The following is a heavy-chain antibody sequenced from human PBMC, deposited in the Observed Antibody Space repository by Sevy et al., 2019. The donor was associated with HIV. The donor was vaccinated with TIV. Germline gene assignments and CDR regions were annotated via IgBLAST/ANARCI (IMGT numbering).Heavy chain of an antibody. D-gene: IGHD6-13*01. V-gene: IGHV3-30*02. CDR1: GFTLSNYD. CDR2: IQYDGSIQ. J-gene: IGHJ4*02. Sequence: GGSLRLSCIESGFTLSNYDIHWVRQAAGKGLEWVAFIQYDGSIQYYADSVKGRFTISRDNFKNTLYLQINSLRADDTAVYYCAKETTAGYYWGQGTLVTVSS. CDR3: AKETTAGYY.